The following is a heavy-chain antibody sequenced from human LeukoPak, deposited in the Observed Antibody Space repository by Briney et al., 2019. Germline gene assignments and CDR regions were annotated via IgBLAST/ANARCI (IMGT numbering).Heavy chain of an antibody. Sequence: ASVKVSCKASGGTFSSYAISWVRQAPGQGLEWMGRIIPILGIANYAQKFQGRVTITADKSTSTAYMELSSLRSEDTAVYYCASEAELELSLFDYWGQGTLVTVSS. V-gene: IGHV1-69*04. J-gene: IGHJ4*02. D-gene: IGHD1-7*01. CDR3: ASEAELELSLFDY. CDR1: GGTFSSYA. CDR2: IIPILGIA.